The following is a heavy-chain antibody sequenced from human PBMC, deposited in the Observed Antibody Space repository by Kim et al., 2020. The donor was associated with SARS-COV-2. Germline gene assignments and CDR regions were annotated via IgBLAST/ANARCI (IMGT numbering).Heavy chain of an antibody. CDR2: IYYSGST. CDR3: ARQARRGHIVARHDWFDP. V-gene: IGHV4-39*01. CDR1: GGSISSSSYY. D-gene: IGHD2-15*01. Sequence: SETLSLTCTVSGGSISSSSYYWGWIRQPPGKGLEWIGSIYYSGSTYYNPSLKSRVTISVDTSKNQFSLKLSSVTAADTAVYYCARQARRGHIVARHDWFDPWGQGT. J-gene: IGHJ5*02.